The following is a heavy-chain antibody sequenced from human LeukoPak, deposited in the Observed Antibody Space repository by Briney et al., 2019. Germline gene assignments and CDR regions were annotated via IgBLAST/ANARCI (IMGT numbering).Heavy chain of an antibody. CDR3: ARDKGGMVPFDH. CDR2: INPRGTAT. Sequence: ASVKVSCKASGYSFTSHYMHWVRQAPGQGLEWMGLINPRGTATRYAESFQGRLTLTRDLSTSTDYMELSSLRSDDTAVYFCARDKGGMVPFDHWGQGTLVTVSS. V-gene: IGHV1-46*01. J-gene: IGHJ4*02. CDR1: GYSFTSHY. D-gene: IGHD3-10*01.